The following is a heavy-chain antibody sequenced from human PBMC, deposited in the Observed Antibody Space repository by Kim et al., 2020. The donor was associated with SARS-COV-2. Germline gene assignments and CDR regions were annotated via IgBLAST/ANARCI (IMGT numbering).Heavy chain of an antibody. V-gene: IGHV1-3*01. CDR1: GYTFTSYA. J-gene: IGHJ4*02. D-gene: IGHD3-10*01. CDR2: INAGNGNT. Sequence: ASVKVSCKASGYTFTSYAMHWVRQAPGQRLEWMGWINAGNGNTKYSQKFQGRVTITRDTSASTAYMELSSLRSEDTAVYYCARVRVLWFGELFFDYWGQGTLVTVSS. CDR3: ARVRVLWFGELFFDY.